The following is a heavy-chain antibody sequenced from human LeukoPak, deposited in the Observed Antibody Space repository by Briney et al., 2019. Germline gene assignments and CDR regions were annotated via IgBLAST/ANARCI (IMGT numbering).Heavy chain of an antibody. J-gene: IGHJ4*02. D-gene: IGHD4-17*01. CDR3: TRMTTGHDY. V-gene: IGHV4-34*01. CDR2: INHSGYT. CDR1: GVSFNDYY. Sequence: SETLSLTCAVSGVSFNDYYWSWVRQTPGKGLEWIGEINHSGYTNDSPSLKSRVTLSIDTARKQFSLNLRSVTVADTGIYYCTRMTTGHDYWGQGTLVTVSS.